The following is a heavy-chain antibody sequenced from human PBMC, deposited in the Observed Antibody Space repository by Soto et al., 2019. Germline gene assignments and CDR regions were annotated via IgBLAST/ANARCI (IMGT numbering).Heavy chain of an antibody. J-gene: IGHJ4*02. V-gene: IGHV3-73*01. CDR3: FCSSRAQFLDY. CDR2: IRSKANSYAT. CDR1: GFTFSGSA. Sequence: GGSLRLSCAASGFTFSGSAMHWVRQASGKGLEWVGRIRSKANSYATAYAASVKGWFTISRDDSKNTAYLQMNSLKTEDTAVYYCFCSSRAQFLDYWGQGTLVTVS. D-gene: IGHD6-6*01.